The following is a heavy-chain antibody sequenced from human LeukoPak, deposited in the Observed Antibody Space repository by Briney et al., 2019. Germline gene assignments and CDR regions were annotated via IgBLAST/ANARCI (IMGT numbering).Heavy chain of an antibody. Sequence: GGSLRLSCAASGFTFSSYGMHWVRQAPGKGLEWVAVISYDGSNKYYADSVKGQFTISRDNSKDTLYLQMNSLRAEDTAVYYCAKGDSSGWPFDYWGQGTLVTVSS. CDR3: AKGDSSGWPFDY. D-gene: IGHD6-19*01. CDR1: GFTFSSYG. J-gene: IGHJ4*02. CDR2: ISYDGSNK. V-gene: IGHV3-30*18.